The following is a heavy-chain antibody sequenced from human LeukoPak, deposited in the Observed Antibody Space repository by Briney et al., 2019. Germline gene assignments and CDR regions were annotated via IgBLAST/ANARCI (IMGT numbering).Heavy chain of an antibody. Sequence: PGGSLRLSCAASGFTFSHHNMNWVRQVPGKGLESVSYISSSGNTIYYADSVKGRFTIFRDNAHGSLYLQMNSLRVEDTAIYYCARDLYYGSASPRLDYWGQGTLVTVSS. CDR1: GFTFSHHN. CDR3: ARDLYYGSASPRLDY. V-gene: IGHV3-48*01. J-gene: IGHJ4*02. CDR2: ISSSGNTI. D-gene: IGHD3-10*01.